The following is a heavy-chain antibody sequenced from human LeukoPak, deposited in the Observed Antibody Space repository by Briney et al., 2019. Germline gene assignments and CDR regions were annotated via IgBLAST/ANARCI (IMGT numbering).Heavy chain of an antibody. J-gene: IGHJ4*02. CDR2: IIPIFGTA. CDR1: GGTFSSYA. CDR3: ARDPYGPGSRPIDY. D-gene: IGHD3-10*01. Sequence: SVKVSCKASGGTFSSYAISWVRQAPGQGLEWMGRIIPIFGTANYAQKFQGRVTITTDESTSTAYMELSSLRSEDTAVYYCARDPYGPGSRPIDYWGQGTLVTVSS. V-gene: IGHV1-69*05.